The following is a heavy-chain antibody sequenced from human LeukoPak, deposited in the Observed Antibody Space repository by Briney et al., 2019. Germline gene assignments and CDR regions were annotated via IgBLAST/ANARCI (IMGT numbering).Heavy chain of an antibody. J-gene: IGHJ4*02. Sequence: PGGSLRLSCAASGFTFSSYAMHWVRQAPGKGLEWVAVIWNDGRNENYADSVKGRFTISRDNSKNTLYLQINSLRVEDTAVYYCARSYRSGWYYFDYWGQGTLVTVSS. CDR2: IWNDGRNE. CDR3: ARSYRSGWYYFDY. V-gene: IGHV3-33*08. D-gene: IGHD6-19*01. CDR1: GFTFSSYA.